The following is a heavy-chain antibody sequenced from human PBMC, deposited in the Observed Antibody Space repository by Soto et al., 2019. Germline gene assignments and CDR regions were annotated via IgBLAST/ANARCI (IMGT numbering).Heavy chain of an antibody. CDR2: IVVGSGNT. CDR1: GFTFTSSA. D-gene: IGHD3-22*01. CDR3: AAGDYYDSSGYFYDDAFDI. V-gene: IGHV1-58*01. Sequence: ASVKVSCKASGFTFTSSAVQWVRQARGQRLEWIGWIVVGSGNTNYAQKFQERVTITRDMSTSTAYMELSSLRSEDTAVYYCAAGDYYDSSGYFYDDAFDIWGQGTMVTVSS. J-gene: IGHJ3*02.